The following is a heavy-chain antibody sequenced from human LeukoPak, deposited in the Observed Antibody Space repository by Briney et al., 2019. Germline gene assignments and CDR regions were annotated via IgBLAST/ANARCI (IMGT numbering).Heavy chain of an antibody. CDR1: GYTFTSYA. CDR2: INAGNGNT. J-gene: IGHJ4*02. Sequence: GASVKVSCKASGYTFTSYAMHWVRQAPGQRLEWMGWINAGNGNTKYSQKFQGRVTITRDTSASTAYMELRTLRSDDTAVYYCASSGTTGNFDYWGQGTLVTVSS. D-gene: IGHD1-1*01. CDR3: ASSGTTGNFDY. V-gene: IGHV1-3*01.